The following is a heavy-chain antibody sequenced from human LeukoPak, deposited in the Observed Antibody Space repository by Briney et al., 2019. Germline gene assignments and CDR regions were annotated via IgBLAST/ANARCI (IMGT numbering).Heavy chain of an antibody. CDR1: GFTFSSYW. D-gene: IGHD5-24*01. CDR2: ISYDGSNK. Sequence: GGSLRLSCAASGFTFSSYWMSWVRQAPGKGLEWVAVISYDGSNKYYADSVKGRFTISRDNSKNTLFLQMNSLRAEDTAVYYCAKDRERRDGYSTNFDYWGQGTLDTVSS. V-gene: IGHV3-30*18. CDR3: AKDRERRDGYSTNFDY. J-gene: IGHJ4*02.